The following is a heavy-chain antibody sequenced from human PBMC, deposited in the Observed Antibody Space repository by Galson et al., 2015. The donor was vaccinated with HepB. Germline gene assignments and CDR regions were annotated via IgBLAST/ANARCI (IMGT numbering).Heavy chain of an antibody. J-gene: IGHJ4*02. Sequence: SLRLSCAVSGFTFSRHAMSWVRQAPGKGLEWVSGIYDNGGSTYYADSVKGRFTISRDNSKNTLYLQMNSLRVEDTAIYYCAKDRYPPDDYWGQGTLVTVSS. CDR3: AKDRYPPDDY. CDR2: IYDNGGST. D-gene: IGHD1-1*01. CDR1: GFTFSRHA. V-gene: IGHV3-23*01.